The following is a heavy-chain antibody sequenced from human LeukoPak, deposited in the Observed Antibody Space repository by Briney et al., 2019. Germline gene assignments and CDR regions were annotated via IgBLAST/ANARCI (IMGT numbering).Heavy chain of an antibody. J-gene: IGHJ4*02. CDR3: AKDINPVQDYFDY. V-gene: IGHV3-9*01. Sequence: PGRSLRLSCAASGFTFDDYATHWVRHAPGKGLEWVSGISWNSGSIGYADSVKGRFTISRDNAKNSLYLQMNSLRAEDTALYYCAKDINPVQDYFDYWGQGTLVTVSS. CDR2: ISWNSGSI. CDR1: GFTFDDYA.